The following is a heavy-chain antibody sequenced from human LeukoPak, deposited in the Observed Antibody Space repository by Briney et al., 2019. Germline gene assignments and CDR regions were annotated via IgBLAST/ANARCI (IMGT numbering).Heavy chain of an antibody. CDR3: AKELARHYDSSGYLVDY. Sequence: PGGSLRLSCAASGFTFSSYAMSWVRQAPGKGLEWVSAISGSGGSTYYADSVKGRFTISRDNSKNTLYLQMNSLRAEDTAVYYCAKELARHYDSSGYLVDYWGQGTLVTVSS. V-gene: IGHV3-23*01. CDR2: ISGSGGST. D-gene: IGHD3-22*01. CDR1: GFTFSSYA. J-gene: IGHJ4*02.